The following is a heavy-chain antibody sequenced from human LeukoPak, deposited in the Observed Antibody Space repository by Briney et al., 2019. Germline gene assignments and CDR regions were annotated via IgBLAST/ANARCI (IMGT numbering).Heavy chain of an antibody. J-gene: IGHJ6*03. V-gene: IGHV4-34*01. D-gene: IGHD6-13*01. CDR1: GGSFSGYY. CDR3: ARIVIAAAGTPGGYYYYYMDV. Sequence: SETLSLTCAVYGGSFSGYYWSWIRQPPGKGLEWIGEINHSGSTNYNPSLKSRVTISVDTSKNQFSLKLSSVTAADTAVYYCARIVIAAAGTPGGYYYYYMDVWGKGTTVTVSS. CDR2: INHSGST.